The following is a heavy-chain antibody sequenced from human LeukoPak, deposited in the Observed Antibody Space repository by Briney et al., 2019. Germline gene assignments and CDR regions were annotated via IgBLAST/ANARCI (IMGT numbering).Heavy chain of an antibody. J-gene: IGHJ6*03. Sequence: PSETLSLTCTVSGGSISSYYWSWIRQPPGKGLEWIGYIYYSGSTNYNPSLKSRVTISVDTSKNQFSLKLSSVTAADTAVYYCARVGSATTLYYMDVWGKGTTVTISS. D-gene: IGHD2-2*01. CDR2: IYYSGST. V-gene: IGHV4-59*01. CDR3: ARVGSATTLYYMDV. CDR1: GGSISSYY.